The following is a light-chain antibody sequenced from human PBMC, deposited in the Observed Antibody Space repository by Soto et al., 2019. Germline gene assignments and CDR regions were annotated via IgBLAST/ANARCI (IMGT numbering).Light chain of an antibody. CDR1: SSDVGGYNY. Sequence: QSALTQPASVSGSPGQSITISCTGASSDVGGYNYVSWYQQHPGKAPKLMIFEVSDRPSGISNRFSGSKSGNTASLTISGLQAEDEADFYCSSYTTDNTVVFGGATKVTVL. J-gene: IGLJ2*01. V-gene: IGLV2-14*01. CDR2: EVS. CDR3: SSYTTDNTVV.